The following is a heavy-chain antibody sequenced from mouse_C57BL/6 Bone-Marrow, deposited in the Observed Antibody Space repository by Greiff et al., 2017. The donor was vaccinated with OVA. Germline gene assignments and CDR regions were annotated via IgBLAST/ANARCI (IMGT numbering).Heavy chain of an antibody. CDR1: GYTFTSYW. CDR3: ARGANWEGSAAMDY. V-gene: IGHV1-72*01. Sequence: QVQLKQPGAELVKPGASVKMSCKASGYTFTSYWITWVKQRPGRGLEWIGRIDPNSGGTKYNEKFKSKATLTVDKPSSTAYMQLSSLTSEDSAVYYCARGANWEGSAAMDYWGQGTSVTVSS. D-gene: IGHD4-1*01. CDR2: IDPNSGGT. J-gene: IGHJ4*01.